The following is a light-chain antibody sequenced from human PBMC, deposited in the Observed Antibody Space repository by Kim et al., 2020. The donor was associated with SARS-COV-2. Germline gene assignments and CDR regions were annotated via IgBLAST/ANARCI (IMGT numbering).Light chain of an antibody. CDR2: GAS. Sequence: SPGERATLSCRASQSVSSSYLAWYQQKPGQAPRLLIYGASSRATGIPDRFSGSGSGTDFTLTISRLEPEDFAVYYCQQYGSSPYTFGQGTKLEI. V-gene: IGKV3-20*01. CDR3: QQYGSSPYT. J-gene: IGKJ2*01. CDR1: QSVSSSY.